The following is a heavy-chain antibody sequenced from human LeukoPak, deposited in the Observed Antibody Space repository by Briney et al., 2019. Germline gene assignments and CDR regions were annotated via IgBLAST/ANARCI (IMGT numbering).Heavy chain of an antibody. Sequence: GGSLRLSCTASGFTFSDYYMSWIRQAPGKGLEWVSAISGSGGSTYYADSVKGRFTISRDNSKNTLYLQMNSLRAEDTAVYYCAKDSTYYYDSRGYTDYWGQGTLVTVSS. V-gene: IGHV3-23*01. CDR1: GFTFSDYY. D-gene: IGHD3-22*01. J-gene: IGHJ4*02. CDR2: ISGSGGST. CDR3: AKDSTYYYDSRGYTDY.